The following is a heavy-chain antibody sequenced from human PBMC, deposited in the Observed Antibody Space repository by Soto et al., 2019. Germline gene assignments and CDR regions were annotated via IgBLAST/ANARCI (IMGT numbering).Heavy chain of an antibody. V-gene: IGHV3-23*01. CDR3: AKNYYLDN. Sequence: GVSLRLSCAASGFTFSRFAMTWVRQGPGKGPEWVSSINIDGSTYYADSVKGRFTISRDDSKNTLFLQMNSLRTEDTAIYYCAKNYYLDNWGQGTLVTVSS. CDR2: INIDGST. J-gene: IGHJ4*02. CDR1: GFTFSRFA.